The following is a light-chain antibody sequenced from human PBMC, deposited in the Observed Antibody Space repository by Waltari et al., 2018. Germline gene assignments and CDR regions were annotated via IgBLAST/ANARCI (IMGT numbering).Light chain of an antibody. V-gene: IGLV3-25*03. CDR3: QSADTIGSII. CDR1: ALPMQF. Sequence: SYELTQPPSVSVSPGPTAKISCPGDALPMQFAHWYQQKPGQAPVVIMYKYTQRPSGIPERFSASTSGTTVTLTIRGVQAEDEADYYCQSADTIGSIIFGGGTKLTVL. CDR2: KYT. J-gene: IGLJ2*01.